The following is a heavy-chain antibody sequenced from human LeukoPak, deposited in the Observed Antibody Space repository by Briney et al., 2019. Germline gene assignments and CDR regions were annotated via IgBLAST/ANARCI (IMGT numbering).Heavy chain of an antibody. D-gene: IGHD3-3*01. V-gene: IGHV3-23*01. J-gene: IGHJ4*02. CDR2: ISGSGGST. Sequence: GGSLRLSCAASGFTFSSYAMSWVRQAPGKGLEWVSAISGSGGSTYYADSVKGRFTISRDNSKNTLYLQMNSLRAEDTAVYYCAKDSPLVDYDLGEPFDYWGQGTLVTVSS. CDR3: AKDSPLVDYDLGEPFDY. CDR1: GFTFSSYA.